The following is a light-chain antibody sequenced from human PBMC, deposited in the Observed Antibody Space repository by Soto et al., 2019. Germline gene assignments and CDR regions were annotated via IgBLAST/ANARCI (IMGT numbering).Light chain of an antibody. V-gene: IGLV1-40*01. CDR3: QSYDSRLRWV. Sequence: QSVLTQPPSVSGAPGQRVTISCTGSSSNMGSGFHVQWFQQLPGTAPQLLIYGDNIRPSGVPDRFSGSKSGISASLAVTGLQADDEADYYCQSYDSRLRWVFGGGTKLTVL. CDR1: SSNMGSGFH. CDR2: GDN. J-gene: IGLJ3*02.